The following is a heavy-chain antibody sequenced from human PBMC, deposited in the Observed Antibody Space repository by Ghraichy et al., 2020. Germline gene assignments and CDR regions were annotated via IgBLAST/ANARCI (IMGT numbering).Heavy chain of an antibody. V-gene: IGHV3-30*18. D-gene: IGHD6-19*01. Sequence: LSLTCEASGFTFSNFGMHWVRQAPGQGLEWVAVLSFDGSANHYADSVKGRFSVSRDNSKNTLHLDMNSLRVEDTAVYYCVKETSGWTKFLDYWGQETLVTVSS. J-gene: IGHJ4*02. CDR3: VKETSGWTKFLDY. CDR2: LSFDGSAN. CDR1: GFTFSNFG.